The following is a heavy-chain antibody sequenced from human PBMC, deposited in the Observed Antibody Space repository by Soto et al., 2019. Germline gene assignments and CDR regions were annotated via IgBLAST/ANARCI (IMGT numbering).Heavy chain of an antibody. CDR1: GFTFSNAW. CDR2: IKSQNDGGTT. V-gene: IGHV3-15*07. D-gene: IGHD3-3*02. CDR3: TADLPAFIPQVDS. J-gene: IGHJ4*02. Sequence: PGGSLRLSCAASGFTFSNAWMNWVRQAPGKGLEWVGRIKSQNDGGTTDYAAPVRDRFTISKDDSINTLYLQMNSLQTEDTGVYFCTADLPAFIPQVDSGGQGTLVTVSS.